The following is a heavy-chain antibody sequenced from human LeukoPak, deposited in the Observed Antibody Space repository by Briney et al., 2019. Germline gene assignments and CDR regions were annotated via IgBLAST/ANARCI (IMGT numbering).Heavy chain of an antibody. J-gene: IGHJ6*03. V-gene: IGHV4-34*01. D-gene: IGHD3-9*01. CDR1: GGSFSGWY. CDR3: ARVANYDILTGGHYYYYYYMDV. Sequence: SETLSLTCAVYGGSFSGWYWSWIRQPPGKGLEWIGEINHSGSTNYNPSLKSRVTMSVDTSKNQFSLKLSSVTAADTAVYYCARVANYDILTGGHYYYYYYMDVWGKGTTVTVSS. CDR2: INHSGST.